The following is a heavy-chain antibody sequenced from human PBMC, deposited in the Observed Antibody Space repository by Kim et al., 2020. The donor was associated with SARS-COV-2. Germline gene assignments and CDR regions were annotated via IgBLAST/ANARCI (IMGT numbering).Heavy chain of an antibody. V-gene: IGHV3-30*04. D-gene: IGHD1-26*01. CDR1: GFTFNTYA. CDR3: ARGRSGNYYYGMDV. J-gene: IGHJ6*02. Sequence: GGSLRLSCAASGFTFNTYAMHWVRQAPGKGLEWVALISYDGFNKYYADSVKGRFTISRDNSKNTLYLQMNSLRAEDTAVYYCARGRSGNYYYGMDVWGQG. CDR2: ISYDGFNK.